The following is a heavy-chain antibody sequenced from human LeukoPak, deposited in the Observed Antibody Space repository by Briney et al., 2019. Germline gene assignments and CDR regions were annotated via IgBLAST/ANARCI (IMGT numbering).Heavy chain of an antibody. CDR3: ARDRRDGYRNYYYYGMDV. D-gene: IGHD5-24*01. V-gene: IGHV4-31*03. Sequence: PSETLSLTCTVSGGSISSGGYYWSWIRQHPGKGLEWIGYIYYSGSTYYYPSRKSRVTISVDTSKNQFSLKLSSVTAADTAVYYCARDRRDGYRNYYYYGMDVWGQGTTVTVSS. J-gene: IGHJ6*02. CDR2: IYYSGST. CDR1: GGSISSGGYY.